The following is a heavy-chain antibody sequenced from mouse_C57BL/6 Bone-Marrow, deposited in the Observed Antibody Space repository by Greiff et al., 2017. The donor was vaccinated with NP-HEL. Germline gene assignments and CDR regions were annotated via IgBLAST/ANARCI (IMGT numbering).Heavy chain of an antibody. CDR2: IYPGSGST. CDR3: ARETAQATYYFDY. J-gene: IGHJ2*01. Sequence: QIQLQQPGAELVKPGASVKMSCKASGYTFTSYWITWVKQRPGQGLEWIGDIYPGSGSTNYNEKFKSKATLTVDTSSSTAYMQLSSLTSEDSAVYYCARETAQATYYFDYWGQGTTLTVSS. D-gene: IGHD3-2*02. V-gene: IGHV1-55*01. CDR1: GYTFTSYW.